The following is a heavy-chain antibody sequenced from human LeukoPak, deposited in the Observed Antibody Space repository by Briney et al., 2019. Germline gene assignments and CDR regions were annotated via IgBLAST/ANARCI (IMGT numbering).Heavy chain of an antibody. J-gene: IGHJ5*02. V-gene: IGHV5-51*01. D-gene: IGHD5-12*01. Sequence: GESLKISCKGSGYIFSNYWIGWVRQMPGKGLEWMGIIYPGDSGTKYSPSFRGQVTISADKSINTAYLQWSSLQASDTAMYYCARRRGYSGYDFWFDPWGQGTLVTVSS. CDR2: IYPGDSGT. CDR1: GYIFSNYW. CDR3: ARRRGYSGYDFWFDP.